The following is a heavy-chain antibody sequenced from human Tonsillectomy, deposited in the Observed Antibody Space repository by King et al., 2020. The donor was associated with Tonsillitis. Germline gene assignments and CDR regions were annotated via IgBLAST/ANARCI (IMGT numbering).Heavy chain of an antibody. CDR1: GFTFSDYY. CDR2: ISSSGSTI. Sequence: VQLVESGGGLVKPGGSLRLSCAASGFTFSDYYMSWIRQAPGKGLEWVSYISSSGSTIYYADSLKGRFTISRDNAKNSLYLQMNSLRAEDTAVYYCARTVLRFLEWFPFADYWGQGTLVTVSS. CDR3: ARTVLRFLEWFPFADY. J-gene: IGHJ4*02. V-gene: IGHV3-11*01. D-gene: IGHD3-3*01.